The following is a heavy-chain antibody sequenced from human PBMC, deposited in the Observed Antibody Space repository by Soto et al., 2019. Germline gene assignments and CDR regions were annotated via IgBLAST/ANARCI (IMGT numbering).Heavy chain of an antibody. D-gene: IGHD1-26*01. V-gene: IGHV1-58*01. CDR2: IVVGSGNT. Sequence: SVKVSCKASGFTFTSSAVQWVRQARGQRLEWIGWIVVGSGNTNYAQKFQERVTITRDMSTSTAYMELSSLRSEDTAVYYCAADSGSYYGVYYYGMDVWGQGTTVTVSS. J-gene: IGHJ6*02. CDR1: GFTFTSSA. CDR3: AADSGSYYGVYYYGMDV.